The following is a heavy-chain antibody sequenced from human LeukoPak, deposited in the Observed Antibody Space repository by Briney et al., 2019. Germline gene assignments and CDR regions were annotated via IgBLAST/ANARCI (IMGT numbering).Heavy chain of an antibody. V-gene: IGHV4-61*02. Sequence: PSETLSLTCTVSGGSIGSGSYYCSWIRQPAGKGLEWIGRIYTSGSTNYNPSLKSRVTISVDTSKNQFSLKLSSVSAADTAVYYCARDRRWVGATWDPTDQTAWFDPWGQGTLLTVSS. J-gene: IGHJ5*02. CDR3: ARDRRWVGATWDPTDQTAWFDP. CDR1: GGSIGSGSYY. D-gene: IGHD1-26*01. CDR2: IYTSGST.